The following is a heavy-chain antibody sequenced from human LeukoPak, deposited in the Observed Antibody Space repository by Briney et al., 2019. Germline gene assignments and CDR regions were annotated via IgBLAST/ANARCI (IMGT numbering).Heavy chain of an antibody. J-gene: IGHJ4*02. CDR1: GFTFSSYA. CDR2: ISGSGGST. D-gene: IGHD3-3*01. V-gene: IGHV3-23*01. Sequence: PGGSLRLACAASGFTFSSYAMSWVRQAPGEGLEWVSAISGSGGSTYYADSVKGRCTISRDNSKNTLYLQMNSLRAEDTAVYYCAKDGGLLEWLSLYYFDYWGQGTLVTVSS. CDR3: AKDGGLLEWLSLYYFDY.